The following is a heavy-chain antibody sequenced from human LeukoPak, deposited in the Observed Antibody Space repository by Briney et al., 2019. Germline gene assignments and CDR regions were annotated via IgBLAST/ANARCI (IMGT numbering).Heavy chain of an antibody. CDR1: GFTFSDYY. D-gene: IGHD6-6*01. CDR2: ISSSGSTI. Sequence: PGGSLRLSCAASGFTFSDYYMSWIRQAPGKGLEWVSYISSSGSTIYYADSVNGRFTISRDNAKNSLYLQMNSLRAEDTAVYYCARVGSSSPAGEYYYYYMDVWGQRDHGHRLL. CDR3: ARVGSSSPAGEYYYYYMDV. V-gene: IGHV3-11*01. J-gene: IGHJ6*03.